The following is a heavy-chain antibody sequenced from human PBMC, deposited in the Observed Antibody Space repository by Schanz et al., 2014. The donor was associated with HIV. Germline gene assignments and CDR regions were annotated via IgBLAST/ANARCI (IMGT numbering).Heavy chain of an antibody. CDR2: IKEDGSEK. Sequence: EVQLVESGGGLVQPGGSLRLSCAASGFTFSRYWRTWVRQAPGKGPEWEANIKEDGSEKYHADSVKGRFTISRDNAKNSLFLQMESLRAEDTAVYYCARDGGEVWGQGTTVTVSS. CDR1: GFTFSRYW. V-gene: IGHV3-7*01. CDR3: ARDGGEV. J-gene: IGHJ6*02. D-gene: IGHD3-16*01.